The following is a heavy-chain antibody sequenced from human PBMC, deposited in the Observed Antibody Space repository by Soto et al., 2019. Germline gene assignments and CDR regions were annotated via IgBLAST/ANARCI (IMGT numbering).Heavy chain of an antibody. D-gene: IGHD2-2*01. CDR2: ISAYNGNT. V-gene: IGHV1-18*04. Sequence: ASVKVSCKASVYTFTSYFISWVRQAPGQGLEWMGWISAYNGNTNYAQKFQGRVTMTRDTSTSTVYMELSSLRSEDTAVYYCARGTRGDYYYYYGMDVWGQGTTVTVSS. CDR1: VYTFTSYF. J-gene: IGHJ6*02. CDR3: ARGTRGDYYYYYGMDV.